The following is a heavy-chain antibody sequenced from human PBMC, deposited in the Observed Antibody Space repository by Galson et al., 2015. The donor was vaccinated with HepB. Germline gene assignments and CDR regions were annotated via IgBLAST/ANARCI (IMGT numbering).Heavy chain of an antibody. J-gene: IGHJ5*02. D-gene: IGHD2-21*01. Sequence: SLRLSCAASGFIFGDYAMSWFRQAPGQGLEWVGFIRSKAYGGTTDYAASVNGRFTISRDDSKSIVYLQMNSLKTDDTAIYYCISYSQRWFDPWGQGTLVTVSS. CDR2: IRSKAYGGTT. CDR1: GFIFGDYA. V-gene: IGHV3-49*03. CDR3: ISYSQRWFDP.